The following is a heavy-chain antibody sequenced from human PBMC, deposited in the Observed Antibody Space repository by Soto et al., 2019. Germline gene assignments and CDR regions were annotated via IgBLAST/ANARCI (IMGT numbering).Heavy chain of an antibody. J-gene: IGHJ4*02. CDR2: IYHSAST. CDR3: ARGSTGYSSSWYRY. Sequence: PSETLSLTCAVSGGSISSGGYSWSWIRQPPGKGLELIGYIYHSASTYYNPSLKSRVTISVDRSKNQLSLKLSSVTAADTAVYYCARGSTGYSSSWYRYWGQGTLVTISS. D-gene: IGHD6-13*01. V-gene: IGHV4-30-2*01. CDR1: GGSISSGGYS.